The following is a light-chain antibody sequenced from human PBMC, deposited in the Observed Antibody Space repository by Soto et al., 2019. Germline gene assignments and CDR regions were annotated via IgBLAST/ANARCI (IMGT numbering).Light chain of an antibody. CDR1: QSVSSH. CDR2: DAS. J-gene: IGKJ5*01. Sequence: EIVLTQSPATLSLSPGERATVSCRASQSVSSHLAWYQQKRGQAPRLLIYDASSRASGIPARFSGSGSGTDFTLTISSLEPEDFAVYYCQQGGNWPLTFGQGKRLEIK. CDR3: QQGGNWPLT. V-gene: IGKV3-11*01.